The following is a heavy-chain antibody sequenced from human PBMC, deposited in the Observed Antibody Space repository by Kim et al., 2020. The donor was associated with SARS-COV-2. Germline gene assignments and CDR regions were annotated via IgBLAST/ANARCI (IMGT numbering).Heavy chain of an antibody. CDR2: ISSNVEDT. CDR1: GFTFSDYA. V-gene: IGHV3-64D*09. D-gene: IGHD6-19*01. J-gene: IGHJ4*01. Sequence: GGSLRLSCSVSGFTFSDYAMHWVRQPPGKGLQYVSSISSNVEDTFYADSLRDRFTIFRDNSKDTLYLEMSRLRSDDTSVYYCLKGCVAVAGNFGYFDNW. CDR3: LKGCVAVAGNFGYFDN.